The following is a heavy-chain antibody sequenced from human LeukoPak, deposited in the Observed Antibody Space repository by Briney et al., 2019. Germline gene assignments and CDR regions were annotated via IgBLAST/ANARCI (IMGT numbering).Heavy chain of an antibody. D-gene: IGHD3-3*01. CDR3: VSGFLQWLY. V-gene: IGHV3-7*01. CDR2: INPDGSNM. J-gene: IGHJ4*02. CDR1: GFSFSSYW. Sequence: PGGSLRLSCAASGFSFSSYWMSWVRQAPGEGLEWVANINPDGSNMLYVDSLKGRFTISRDNAKNSLYLQMNNLRAEDTAVYFCVSGFLQWLYWGQGTLVTVSS.